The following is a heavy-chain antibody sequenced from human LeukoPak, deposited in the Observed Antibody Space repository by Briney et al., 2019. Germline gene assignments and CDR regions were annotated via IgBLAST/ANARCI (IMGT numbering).Heavy chain of an antibody. V-gene: IGHV3-30*18. CDR3: AKEGYGDSP. D-gene: IGHD4-17*01. J-gene: IGHJ5*02. Sequence: PGGSLRLSCAASGFTFSSYGMHWVRQAPGKGLEWVAVISYDGSNKYYADSVKGRFTISRDNSKNTLYLQMNSLRAEDTAVYYCAKEGYGDSPWGQGTLVTVSS. CDR2: ISYDGSNK. CDR1: GFTFSSYG.